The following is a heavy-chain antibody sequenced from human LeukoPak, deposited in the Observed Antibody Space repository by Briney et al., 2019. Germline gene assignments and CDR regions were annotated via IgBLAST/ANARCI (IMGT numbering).Heavy chain of an antibody. D-gene: IGHD3-9*01. J-gene: IGHJ6*02. CDR2: MNPNSGNT. Sequence: ASVKVSCKASGYTFTSYDINWVRQATGQGLEWMGWMNPNSGNTGYAQKFQGRVTMTRNTSISTAYMELSSLRSEDTAVYYCARDYDILTGYLHYYYGMDVWGQGTTVTFSS. CDR3: ARDYDILTGYLHYYYGMDV. V-gene: IGHV1-8*01. CDR1: GYTFTSYD.